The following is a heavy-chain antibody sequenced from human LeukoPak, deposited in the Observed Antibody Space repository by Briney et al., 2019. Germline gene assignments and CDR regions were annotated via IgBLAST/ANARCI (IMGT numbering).Heavy chain of an antibody. J-gene: IGHJ4*02. V-gene: IGHV4-39*07. CDR1: GGSISSSSYY. CDR2: IYYSGST. D-gene: IGHD3-22*01. CDR3: ARGSFYYYDSSVPNY. Sequence: SETLSLTCTVSGGSISSSSYYWGWIRQPPGKGLEWIGSIYYSGSTYYNPSLKSRVTISVDTSKNQFSLKLSSVTAADTAVYHCARGSFYYYDSSVPNYWGQGTLVTVSS.